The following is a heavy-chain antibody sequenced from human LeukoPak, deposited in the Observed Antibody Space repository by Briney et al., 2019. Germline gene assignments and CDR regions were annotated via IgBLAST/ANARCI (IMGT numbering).Heavy chain of an antibody. D-gene: IGHD3-16*01. V-gene: IGHV4-59*12. CDR1: GGSISSYY. Sequence: SETLFLTCTVSGGSISSYYWSWIRQPPGKVLERIGYIYYSGSTNYNPSLKSRVTISVDTSKNQFSLKLSSVTAADTAVYYCARLPSVMPIDYWGQGTLVTVSS. CDR2: IYYSGST. J-gene: IGHJ4*02. CDR3: ARLPSVMPIDY.